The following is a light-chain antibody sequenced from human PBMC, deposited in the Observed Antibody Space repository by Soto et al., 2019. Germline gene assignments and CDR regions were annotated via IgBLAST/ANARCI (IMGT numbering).Light chain of an antibody. CDR3: QKCDYLPI. V-gene: IGKV1-33*01. CDR1: HDITSY. Sequence: DIQRTQSPSSLSASVGDRVTINCQASHDITSYLNWYQHKPGKAPKLLIYDASILEAGVPSRFSGSGSGTHFTFTISSLQPEDVATYYCQKCDYLPIFGPGTTVDFK. J-gene: IGKJ3*01. CDR2: DAS.